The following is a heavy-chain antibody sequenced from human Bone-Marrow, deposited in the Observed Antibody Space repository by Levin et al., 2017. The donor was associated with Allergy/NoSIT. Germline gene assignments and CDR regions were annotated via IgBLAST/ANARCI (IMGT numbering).Heavy chain of an antibody. V-gene: IGHV3-9*01. CDR3: AKGRSGYYSTYLDY. J-gene: IGHJ4*02. CDR1: GFTFDDYA. Sequence: PGGSLRLSCAASGFTFDDYAMHWVRQAPGKGLEWVSGISWNSGSIGYADSVKGRFTISRDNAKNSLYLQMNSLRAEDTALYYCAKGRSGYYSTYLDYWGQGTLVTVSS. D-gene: IGHD3-22*01. CDR2: ISWNSGSI.